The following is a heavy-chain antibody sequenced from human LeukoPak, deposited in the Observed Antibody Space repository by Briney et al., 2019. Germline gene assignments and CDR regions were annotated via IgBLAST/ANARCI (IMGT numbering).Heavy chain of an antibody. Sequence: GGSLRLSCAASGFTVSTTYMSWVRQAPGKGLEWVSVIYSGGTTYYADSVEGRFTISRDNSKNTLYLQMNSLRAEDTAVHYCAREATYSSGWYYFDYWGQGTLVTVSS. CDR3: AREATYSSGWYYFDY. J-gene: IGHJ4*02. D-gene: IGHD6-19*01. V-gene: IGHV3-53*01. CDR2: IYSGGTT. CDR1: GFTVSTTY.